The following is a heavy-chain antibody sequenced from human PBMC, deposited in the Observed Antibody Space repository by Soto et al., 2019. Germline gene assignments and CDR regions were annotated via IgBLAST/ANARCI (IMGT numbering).Heavy chain of an antibody. D-gene: IGHD3-22*01. CDR1: GFTFSSYG. J-gene: IGHJ4*02. CDR2: ISYDGSNK. CDR3: AKDPYEYYYDSSGYSDY. V-gene: IGHV3-30*18. Sequence: QVQLVESGGGVVQPGRSLRLSCAASGFTFSSYGMHWVRQAPGKGLEWVALISYDGSNKYYADSVKGRFTISRDNSKNTLYLQMNSLRAEDTAVYYCAKDPYEYYYDSSGYSDYWGQGTLVTVSS.